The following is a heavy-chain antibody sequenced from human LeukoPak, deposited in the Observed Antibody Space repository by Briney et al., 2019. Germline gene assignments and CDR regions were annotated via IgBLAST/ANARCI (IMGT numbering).Heavy chain of an antibody. V-gene: IGHV3-7*01. Sequence: GGSLRLSCAASGFTFSSYEMNWVRQAPGEGLEWVANIKQDGSEKYYVDSVKGRFTISRDNAKNSLYLQMNSLRAEDTAVYYCASYEWLVDFDYWGQGTLVTVPS. D-gene: IGHD6-19*01. CDR1: GFTFSSYE. CDR3: ASYEWLVDFDY. CDR2: IKQDGSEK. J-gene: IGHJ4*02.